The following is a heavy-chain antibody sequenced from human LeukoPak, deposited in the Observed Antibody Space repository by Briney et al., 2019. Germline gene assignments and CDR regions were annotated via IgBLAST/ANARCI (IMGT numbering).Heavy chain of an antibody. CDR2: ISGSGGST. Sequence: SGGSLRLSCAASGFTFSSYAMSWVRQAPGKGLEWVSAISGSGGSTYYADSVKGRFTISRDNSKNTLYLQMNSLRAEDTAVYYCAKMTAAVAVLGSFDYWGQGTLVTVSS. D-gene: IGHD6-19*01. CDR1: GFTFSSYA. V-gene: IGHV3-23*01. J-gene: IGHJ4*02. CDR3: AKMTAAVAVLGSFDY.